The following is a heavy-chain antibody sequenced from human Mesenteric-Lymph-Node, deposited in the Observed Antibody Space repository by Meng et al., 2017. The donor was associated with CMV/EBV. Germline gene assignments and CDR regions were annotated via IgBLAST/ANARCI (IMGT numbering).Heavy chain of an antibody. J-gene: IGHJ3*01. CDR1: GFTFSSRW. CDR3: AKDGGYDFAFDV. V-gene: IGHV3-74*03. CDR2: IDNDGGST. Sequence: GESLKISCAASGFTFSSRWMHWVRQAPGKGLVWVSRIDNDGGSTTYADSVKGRFTVSRDNARNTLFLQMNSLRVEDTAVYYCAKDGGYDFAFDVWGQGTMVTVSS. D-gene: IGHD5-12*01.